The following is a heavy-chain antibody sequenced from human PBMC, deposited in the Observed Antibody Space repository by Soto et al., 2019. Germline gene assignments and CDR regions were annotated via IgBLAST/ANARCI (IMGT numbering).Heavy chain of an antibody. J-gene: IGHJ4*02. D-gene: IGHD3-9*01. CDR3: ARAPPYYDILTGLGAFDY. Sequence: SETLSLTCAVYGGSFSGYYWSWIRQPPGKGLEWIGEINHSGSTNYNPSLKSRVTISVDTSKNQFSLKLSSVTAADTAVYYCARAPPYYDILTGLGAFDYWGQGTLVTVSS. V-gene: IGHV4-34*01. CDR2: INHSGST. CDR1: GGSFSGYY.